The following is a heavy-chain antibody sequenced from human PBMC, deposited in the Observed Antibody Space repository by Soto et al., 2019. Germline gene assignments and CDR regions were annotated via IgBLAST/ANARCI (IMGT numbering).Heavy chain of an antibody. CDR3: ATELSGNCWGVYSTPYNYMDV. J-gene: IGHJ6*03. CDR2: MNPNSGNT. V-gene: IGHV1-8*01. CDR1: GYTFTSYD. Sequence: ASVKVSCKASGYTFTSYDINWVRQATGQGLEWMGWMNPNSGNTGYAQKFQGRVTMTRNTSISTAYMELSSLRSEDTAVYYCATELSGNCWGVYSTPYNYMDVCGKGTSVTVSS. D-gene: IGHD3-3*01.